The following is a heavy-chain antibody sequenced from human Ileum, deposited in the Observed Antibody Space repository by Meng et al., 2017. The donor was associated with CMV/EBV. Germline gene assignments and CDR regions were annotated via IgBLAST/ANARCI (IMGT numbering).Heavy chain of an antibody. CDR2: INHRGTT. J-gene: IGHJ4*02. Sequence: SETLSLTCTVSGYSISSGYYWSWIRQPPGTGLEWIATINHRGTTYYKWSLKSRVTISVDTSKNQFSLTLTSVTAADTAIYYCARYNSGGFYFGYWGRGTLVTVSS. CDR3: ARYNSGGFYFGY. CDR1: GYSISSGYY. D-gene: IGHD6-19*01. V-gene: IGHV4-38-2*02.